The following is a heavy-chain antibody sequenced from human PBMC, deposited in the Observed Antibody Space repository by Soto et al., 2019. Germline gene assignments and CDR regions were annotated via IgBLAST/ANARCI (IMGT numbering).Heavy chain of an antibody. CDR1: GGSISSGGYS. D-gene: IGHD3-10*01. V-gene: IGHV4-30-2*01. J-gene: IGHJ5*02. CDR2: IYHSGST. CDR3: ARDYYGSGSYGWLDP. Sequence: QLQLQESGSGLVKPSQTLSLTCAVSGGSISSGGYSWSWIRQPPGKGLEWIGYIYHSGSTYYNPSLKSRVTISVDRSKNQFSLKLSSVTAADTAVYYCARDYYGSGSYGWLDPWGQGTLVTVSS.